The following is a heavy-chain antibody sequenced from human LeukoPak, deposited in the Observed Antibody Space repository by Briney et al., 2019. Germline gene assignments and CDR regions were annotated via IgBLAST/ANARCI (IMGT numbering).Heavy chain of an antibody. V-gene: IGHV1-2*02. CDR3: ARGRGRVAGTVKINDAFDI. D-gene: IGHD6-19*01. J-gene: IGHJ3*02. CDR1: GYTFTGYY. CDR2: INPNSDGT. Sequence: GASVKVSCKASGYTFTGYYMHWVRQAPGQGLGWMGWINPNSDGTNYAQKFQGRVTMTRDTSISTAYMELSRLRSDDTAVYYCARGRGRVAGTVKINDAFDIWGQGTMVTVSS.